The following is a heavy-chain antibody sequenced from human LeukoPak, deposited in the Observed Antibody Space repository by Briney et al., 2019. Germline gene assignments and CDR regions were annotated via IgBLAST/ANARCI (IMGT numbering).Heavy chain of an antibody. D-gene: IGHD3-22*01. J-gene: IGHJ3*02. CDR2: ICYSGST. CDR1: GGSISSSSYY. Sequence: SETLSLTCTVSGGSISSSSYYWGWIRQPPGKRLEWIGSICYSGSTYYNPSLKSRVTISVDTSKNQFSLKLSSVTAADTAVYYCARRDRVGAFDIWGQGTMVTVSS. CDR3: ARRDRVGAFDI. V-gene: IGHV4-39*01.